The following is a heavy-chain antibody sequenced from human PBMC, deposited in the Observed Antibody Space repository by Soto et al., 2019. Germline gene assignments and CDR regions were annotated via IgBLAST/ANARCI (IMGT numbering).Heavy chain of an antibody. V-gene: IGHV3-21*01. Sequence: EVQLLESGGGLVKPGGSLRLSCAVSGFAFSTYSINWVRQAPGKGLEWVSYISTSSSYKYYADSVKGRFTISRDNAKNSLYLQMNSLRSEDTAVYYCARDSLSGSYYPNAFDVWGQGRMVTVSS. D-gene: IGHD1-26*01. J-gene: IGHJ3*01. CDR3: ARDSLSGSYYPNAFDV. CDR1: GFAFSTYS. CDR2: ISTSSSYK.